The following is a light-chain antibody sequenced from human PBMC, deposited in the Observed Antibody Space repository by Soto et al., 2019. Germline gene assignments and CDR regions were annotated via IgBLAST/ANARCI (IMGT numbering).Light chain of an antibody. CDR2: AAS. CDR1: QSVSSAY. J-gene: IGKJ3*01. CDR3: QQRSNWPFT. V-gene: IGKV3-11*01. Sequence: IGLYQSPGTLSLSPGERATLSCRASQSVSSAYLAWYQQNPGQAPRLLIYAASNRATGIPARFSGSGSRTDFTLTISSLEPEDFAVYYCQQRSNWPFTFGP.